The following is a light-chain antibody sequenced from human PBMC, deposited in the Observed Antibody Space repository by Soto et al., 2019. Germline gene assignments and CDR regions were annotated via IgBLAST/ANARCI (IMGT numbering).Light chain of an antibody. V-gene: IGKV1-39*01. CDR2: AAS. J-gene: IGKJ5*01. Sequence: DIQMTQTPSSLSASVGQRLTITYLASHSVRSYLRWYQEKPGKAPKLLIYAASNLQSGTPSRCSGSGSGTDFTLTISILQPEDFATYYCQQSYSPLITFGQGTRLENK. CDR3: QQSYSPLIT. CDR1: HSVRSY.